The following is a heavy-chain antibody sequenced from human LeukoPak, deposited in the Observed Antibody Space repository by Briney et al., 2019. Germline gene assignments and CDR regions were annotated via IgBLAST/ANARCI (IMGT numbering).Heavy chain of an antibody. CDR3: ARGQNHYGWGRDYFDD. J-gene: IGHJ4*02. CDR1: RYTFTAYY. V-gene: IGHV1-2*02. D-gene: IGHD3-10*01. Sequence: ASVKVSCKASRYTFTAYYMHWVRQAPGQGLESMGWIDPNSGSTKYAEKFQGRVTMTRDTSISTAYMELSRLISDDTAVYYCARGQNHYGWGRDYFDDGAQGPPVSVSS. CDR2: IDPNSGST.